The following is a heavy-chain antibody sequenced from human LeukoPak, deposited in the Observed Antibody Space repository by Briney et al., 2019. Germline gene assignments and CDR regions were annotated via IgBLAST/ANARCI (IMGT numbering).Heavy chain of an antibody. CDR1: GFTFTDYY. J-gene: IGHJ1*01. CDR3: ARDGHYDILTGYFQD. V-gene: IGHV3-11*01. Sequence: GGSLRLSCAASGFTFTDYYMSWIRQAPGKGLEWVSYITNSGTTIYYADSVKGRFTISRDNAKNSLYLQMNSLRAEDTAVHYCARDGHYDILTGYFQDWGQGTLVTVSS. D-gene: IGHD3-9*01. CDR2: ITNSGTTI.